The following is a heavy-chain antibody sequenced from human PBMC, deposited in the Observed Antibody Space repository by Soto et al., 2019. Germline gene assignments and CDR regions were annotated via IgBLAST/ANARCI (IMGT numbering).Heavy chain of an antibody. CDR1: GGSFSGYY. CDR2: INHSGST. Sequence: SETLSLTCAVYGGSFSGYYWSWIRQPPGKGLEWIGEINHSGSTNYNPSLKSRVTISVDTSKNQFSLKLSSVTAADTAVYYCARVDLGYCSSTSCPQHYGMDVWGQGTTVT. J-gene: IGHJ6*02. V-gene: IGHV4-34*01. CDR3: ARVDLGYCSSTSCPQHYGMDV. D-gene: IGHD2-2*01.